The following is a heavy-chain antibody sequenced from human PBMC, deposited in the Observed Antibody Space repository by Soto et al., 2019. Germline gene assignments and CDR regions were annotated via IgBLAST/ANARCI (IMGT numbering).Heavy chain of an antibody. CDR3: ARAPDYGDYTTNWFDP. CDR1: GGSISSGDYY. D-gene: IGHD4-17*01. CDR2: IYYSGST. Sequence: PSETLSLTCTVSGGSISSGDYYWSWIRQPPGKGLEWIGYIYYSGSTYYNPSLKSRVTISVDTSKNQFSLKLSSVTAADTAVYYXARAPDYGDYTTNWFDPWGQGTLVTVSS. J-gene: IGHJ5*02. V-gene: IGHV4-30-4*01.